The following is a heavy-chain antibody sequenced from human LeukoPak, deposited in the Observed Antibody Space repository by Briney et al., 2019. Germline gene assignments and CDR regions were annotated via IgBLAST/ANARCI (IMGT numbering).Heavy chain of an antibody. CDR3: AKAVAAAPRGGYFDY. V-gene: IGHV3-30*02. CDR1: GFTFNNYG. J-gene: IGHJ4*02. D-gene: IGHD6-13*01. Sequence: GGSLRLSCGASGFTFNNYGMHWVRQAPGKGPEWVAFIRYDENNKYYADSVKGRFTISRDNSKNTLYLQMNSLRAEDTAVYYCAKAVAAAPRGGYFDYWGQGTLVTVSS. CDR2: IRYDENNK.